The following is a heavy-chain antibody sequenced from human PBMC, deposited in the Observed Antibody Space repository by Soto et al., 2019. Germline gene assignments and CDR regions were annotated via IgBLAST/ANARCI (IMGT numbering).Heavy chain of an antibody. Sequence: QVQLQESGPGLVKPSETLSLTCTVSGGSISSYYWSWIRQPAGKGLEWIGRIYTSGSTNYNPSLNSRVTMSVDTSKNQFSLKLSSVTAADTAVYYCAAVLSGSYAHSNWFDPWGQGTLVTVSS. CDR3: AAVLSGSYAHSNWFDP. CDR2: IYTSGST. D-gene: IGHD1-26*01. CDR1: GGSISSYY. V-gene: IGHV4-4*07. J-gene: IGHJ5*02.